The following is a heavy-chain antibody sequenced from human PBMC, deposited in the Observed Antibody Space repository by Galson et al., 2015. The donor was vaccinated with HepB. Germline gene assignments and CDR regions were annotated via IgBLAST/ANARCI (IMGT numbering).Heavy chain of an antibody. CDR2: TYYRSKWYN. CDR1: GDSVSSNSAA. V-gene: IGHV6-1*01. Sequence: CAISGDSVSSNSAAWNWIRQSPSRGLEWLGRTYYRSKWYNDYAVSGKSRITINPDTSKNQFSLQLNSVTPEDTAVYYCARGSTSSGWYDLGYWGQGTLVTVSS. D-gene: IGHD6-19*01. J-gene: IGHJ4*02. CDR3: ARGSTSSGWYDLGY.